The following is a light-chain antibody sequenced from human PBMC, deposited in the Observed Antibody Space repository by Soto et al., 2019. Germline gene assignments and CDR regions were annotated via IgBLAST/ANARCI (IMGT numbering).Light chain of an antibody. J-gene: IGLJ1*01. CDR2: RNN. Sequence: QSVLTQPPSASGTPGQGVTISCSGSTSNIGSTYVYWYPQLPGTAPKLLIYRNNQRPSGVPDRFSGSKSGTSASLAISGLRYDDEADYFGATWDDSLNGFYVFGTGTKVIV. CDR3: ATWDDSLNGFYV. V-gene: IGLV1-47*01. CDR1: TSNIGSTY.